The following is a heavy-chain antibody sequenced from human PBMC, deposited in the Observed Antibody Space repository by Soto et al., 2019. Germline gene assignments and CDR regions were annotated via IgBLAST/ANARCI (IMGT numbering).Heavy chain of an antibody. V-gene: IGHV3-30-3*01. D-gene: IGHD3-22*01. CDR3: ARDADYDSSGYYYMGAFDI. CDR2: ISYDGSNK. Sequence: QVQLVESGGGVVQPGRSLRLSCAASGFTFSSYAMHWVRQAPGKGLEWVAVISYDGSNKYYADSVKGRFTISRDNSKNTLYLQMNSLRAEDTAVYYCARDADYDSSGYYYMGAFDIWGQGTMVTVSS. J-gene: IGHJ3*02. CDR1: GFTFSSYA.